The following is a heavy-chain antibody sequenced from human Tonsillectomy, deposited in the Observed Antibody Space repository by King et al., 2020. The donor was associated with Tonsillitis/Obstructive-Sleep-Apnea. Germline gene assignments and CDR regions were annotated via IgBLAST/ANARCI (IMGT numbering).Heavy chain of an antibody. CDR1: GFTFSSYA. J-gene: IGHJ5*02. V-gene: IGHV3-23*04. D-gene: IGHD3-3*01. CDR3: AMALRFPAYAALGGWFDP. CDR2: ISGSGGST. Sequence: VQLVESGGGLVQPGGSLRLSCAASGFTFSSYAMSWVRQAPGKGLEWVSAISGSGGSTYYADSVKGRFTISRDNSKNTLYLQMNSLRAEDTAVYYCAMALRFPAYAALGGWFDPWGQGPLVTVSS.